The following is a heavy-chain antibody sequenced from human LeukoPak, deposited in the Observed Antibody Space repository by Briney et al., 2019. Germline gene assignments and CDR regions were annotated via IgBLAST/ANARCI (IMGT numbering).Heavy chain of an antibody. Sequence: SETLSLTCTISNGSISHFYWNWIRQLPGKGLEWIGYIDYSGTIRYNPSLHSRVTISVDTSKSLFSLKVNSVTAADTAVYYCAREWSSDHSWGSYRSHSFDIWDQGTVVTVSS. D-gene: IGHD3-16*02. CDR2: IDYSGTI. CDR3: AREWSSDHSWGSYRSHSFDI. CDR1: NGSISHFY. V-gene: IGHV4-59*01. J-gene: IGHJ3*02.